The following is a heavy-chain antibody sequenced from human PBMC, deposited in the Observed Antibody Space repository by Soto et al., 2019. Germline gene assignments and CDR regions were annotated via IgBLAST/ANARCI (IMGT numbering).Heavy chain of an antibody. J-gene: IGHJ6*02. CDR2: IWHDGSNT. CDR3: ARDRGYSNNGMDV. Sequence: GGSLRLSCEASGFSFSIFAMHWVRQAPGKGLEWVAVIWHDGSNTYNVDSVKGRFTISRDNSKNTLYLQMNSLRAEDTAVYYCARDRGYSNNGMDVWGQGTTVTVSS. V-gene: IGHV3-33*01. CDR1: GFSFSIFA. D-gene: IGHD4-4*01.